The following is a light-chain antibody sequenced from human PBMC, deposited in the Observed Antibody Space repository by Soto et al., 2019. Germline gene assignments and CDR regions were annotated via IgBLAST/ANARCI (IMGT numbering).Light chain of an antibody. J-gene: IGLJ3*02. CDR1: SSDIGAYNF. CDR3: PTVTTGTTMM. Sequence: QSALTQPASVSGSPGQSITISCTGTSSDIGAYNFVSWYQQHPGKAPKLMLYDVNLRPSGVYNRFSCSKSGNTAALTISGLQAETEGDYYRPTVTTGTTMMFGGGA. V-gene: IGLV2-14*03. CDR2: DVN.